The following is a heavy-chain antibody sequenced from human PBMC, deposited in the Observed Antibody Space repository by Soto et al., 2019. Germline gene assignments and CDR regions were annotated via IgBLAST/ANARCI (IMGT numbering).Heavy chain of an antibody. V-gene: IGHV3-64*04. J-gene: IGHJ6*02. Sequence: GGSLRLSCSASGFTFSSYAMHWVRQASGKGLEYVSAISSNGGSTYYADSVKGRFTISRDITKSTLYLQMNSLRAEDTAVYYCAEIAAPLYYYYGMDVWGQGTTVTVS. D-gene: IGHD6-6*01. CDR1: GFTFSSYA. CDR3: AEIAAPLYYYYGMDV. CDR2: ISSNGGST.